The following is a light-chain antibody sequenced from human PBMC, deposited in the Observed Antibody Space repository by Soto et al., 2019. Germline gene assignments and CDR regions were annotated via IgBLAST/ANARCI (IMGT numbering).Light chain of an antibody. Sequence: SALTQPPSVSAAPGQKVTISCSGSSSNIGNNYVSWYQQLPGTAPKLLIYENNKRPSGIPDRFSGSKSGTLATLGITGLQTGDEADYYCGTWDSSLSVYVFGTGTKVTVL. V-gene: IGLV1-51*02. J-gene: IGLJ1*01. CDR1: SSNIGNNY. CDR3: GTWDSSLSVYV. CDR2: ENN.